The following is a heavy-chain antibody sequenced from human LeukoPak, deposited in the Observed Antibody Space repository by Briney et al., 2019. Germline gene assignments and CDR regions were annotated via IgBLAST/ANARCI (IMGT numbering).Heavy chain of an antibody. CDR2: IRSSSAEM. D-gene: IGHD3-10*01. CDR3: ARGEYGSGSYHIDY. CDR1: GFTLSSYA. J-gene: IGHJ4*02. V-gene: IGHV3-21*01. Sequence: PWGSLRLSCAASGFTLSSYAISWVRQAPGKGLECVSTIRSSSAEMYYQTTLKGRFTISRDDAKNSLYLQMNSLRAEDTAVYYCARGEYGSGSYHIDYWGQGTLVTVSS.